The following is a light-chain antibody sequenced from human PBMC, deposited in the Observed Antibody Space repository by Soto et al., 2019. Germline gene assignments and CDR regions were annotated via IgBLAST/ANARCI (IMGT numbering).Light chain of an antibody. CDR2: TNN. Sequence: QSVLTQPPSASGTPGQRVTISCSGSSSNIGSNTVSWYQHLPGTAPKLLIYTNNQRPSGVPDRFSGSKSGNTASLTVSGLQAEDEADYYCSSHAGSNNFVVFGGGTKLTVL. CDR3: SSHAGSNNFVV. J-gene: IGLJ2*01. CDR1: SSNIGSNT. V-gene: IGLV1-44*01.